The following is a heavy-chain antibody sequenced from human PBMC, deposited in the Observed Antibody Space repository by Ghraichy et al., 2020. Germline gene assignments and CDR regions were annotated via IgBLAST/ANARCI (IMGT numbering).Heavy chain of an antibody. D-gene: IGHD3-22*01. V-gene: IGHV4-34*01. Sequence: SETLSLTCAVYGGSFSGYYWSWIRQPPGKGLEWIGEINHSGSTNYNPSLKSRVTISVDTSKNQFSLKLSSVTAADTAVYYCARQPSISYYYDTCYFDYWGQGTLVTVSS. J-gene: IGHJ4*02. CDR3: ARQPSISYYYDTCYFDY. CDR2: INHSGST. CDR1: GGSFSGYY.